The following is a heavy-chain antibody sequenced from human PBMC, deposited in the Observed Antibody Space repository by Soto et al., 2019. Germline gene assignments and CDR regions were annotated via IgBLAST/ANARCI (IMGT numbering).Heavy chain of an antibody. J-gene: IGHJ3*02. CDR2: ISYDGSNK. Sequence: QVQLVESGGGVVQPGRSLRLSCAASGFTFSTYAMYWVRQAPGKGLEWVAVISYDGSNKYYADSVKGRFIISRDNSKNTLYLQMNSLRTEDTAVYYCARRRDAFDIWGQGTMVTVSS. CDR1: GFTFSTYA. V-gene: IGHV3-30-3*01. CDR3: ARRRDAFDI.